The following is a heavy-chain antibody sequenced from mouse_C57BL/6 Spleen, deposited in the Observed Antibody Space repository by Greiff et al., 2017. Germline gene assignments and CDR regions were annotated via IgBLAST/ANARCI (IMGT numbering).Heavy chain of an antibody. CDR3: AKITTVVDMDY. D-gene: IGHD1-1*01. Sequence: EVQLVESGGGLVKPGGSLKLSCAASGFTFSDYGMHWVRQAPEQGLEWVAYISSGSSTIYYADTVKGRFTISRDNAKNTLFLPMTSLRSEDTAMYYCAKITTVVDMDYWGQGTSVTVSS. J-gene: IGHJ4*01. V-gene: IGHV5-17*01. CDR2: ISSGSSTI. CDR1: GFTFSDYG.